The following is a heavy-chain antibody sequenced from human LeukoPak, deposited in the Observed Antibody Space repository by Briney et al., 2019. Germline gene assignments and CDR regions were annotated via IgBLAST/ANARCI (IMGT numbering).Heavy chain of an antibody. V-gene: IGHV3-48*02. J-gene: IGHJ4*02. CDR3: ARDQGIFDY. CDR2: ISSSSKTI. Sequence: PSETLSLTCGVSGGSIRSTNWWSWVRQPPGQGLEWVSYISSSSKTIYYADSVKGRFTISRDNAKNSLYLQMNSLRDEDSAVYYCARDQGIFDYWGQGTLVTVSS. CDR1: GGSIRSTN.